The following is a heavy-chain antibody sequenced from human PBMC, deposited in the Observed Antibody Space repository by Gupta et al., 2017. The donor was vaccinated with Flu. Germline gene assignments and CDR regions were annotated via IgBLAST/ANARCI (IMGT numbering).Heavy chain of an antibody. CDR3: ASENSGYELSSFDY. CDR2: IIPIFGTA. Sequence: SSYAISWVRQAPGQGLEWMGGIIPIFGTANYAQKFQGRVTITADKSTSTAYMELSSLRSEDTAVYYCASENSGYELSSFDYWGQGTLVTVSS. D-gene: IGHD5-12*01. V-gene: IGHV1-69*06. J-gene: IGHJ4*02. CDR1: SSYA.